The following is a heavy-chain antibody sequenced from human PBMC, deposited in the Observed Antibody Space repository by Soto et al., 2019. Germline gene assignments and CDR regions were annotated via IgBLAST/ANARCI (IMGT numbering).Heavy chain of an antibody. CDR2: INQSGST. CDR3: ARDQYDIVVVVAATFPDNYGMDV. V-gene: IGHV4-34*01. J-gene: IGHJ6*02. Sequence: PSETLSLTCAVYGGSFSGYYWTWIRQPPGTGLEWIGEINQSGSTNYNPSLKSRVTISVDTSKNQFSLKLTSVTPEDTAVYYCARDQYDIVVVVAATFPDNYGMDVWGQGTTVT. CDR1: GGSFSGYY. D-gene: IGHD2-15*01.